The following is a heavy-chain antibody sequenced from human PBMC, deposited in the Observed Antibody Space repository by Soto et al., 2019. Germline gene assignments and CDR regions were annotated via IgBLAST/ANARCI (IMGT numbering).Heavy chain of an antibody. CDR1: GGSISSYY. Sequence: SETLSLTCTVSGGSISSYYWSWIRQPPGKGLEWIGYIYYSGSTNYNPSLKSRVTVPVDTSKNQFSLKLSSVTAADTAVYYCARCGSYADDAFDIWGQGTMVTVSS. CDR3: ARCGSYADDAFDI. V-gene: IGHV4-59*01. D-gene: IGHD1-26*01. CDR2: IYYSGST. J-gene: IGHJ3*02.